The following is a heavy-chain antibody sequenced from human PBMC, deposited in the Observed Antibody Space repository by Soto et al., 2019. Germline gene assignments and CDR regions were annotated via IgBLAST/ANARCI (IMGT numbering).Heavy chain of an antibody. D-gene: IGHD1-7*01. CDR3: ARDRNYVYYYYMDV. V-gene: IGHV4-34*01. Sequence: SETLSLTCAVYGGSFSGYYWSWIRQPPGKGLEWIGEINHSGSTNYNPSLKSRVTISVDTSKNQFSLKLSSVTAADTAVYYCARDRNYVYYYYMDVWGKGTTVTVSS. J-gene: IGHJ6*03. CDR1: GGSFSGYY. CDR2: INHSGST.